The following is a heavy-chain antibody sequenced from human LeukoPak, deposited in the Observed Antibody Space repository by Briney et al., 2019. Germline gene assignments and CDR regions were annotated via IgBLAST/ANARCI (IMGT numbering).Heavy chain of an antibody. CDR3: GRDRGWAGYTYGFYY. V-gene: IGHV1-69*13. CDR1: GGTFSSYA. Sequence: ASVKVSCKASGGTFSSYAISWVRQAPGQGLEWMGGIIPIFGTANYAQKFQGRVTITADESTSTAYMELSSLRSEDTAVYYCGRDRGWAGYTYGFYYWGQGTLVTVSS. J-gene: IGHJ4*02. D-gene: IGHD5-18*01. CDR2: IIPIFGTA.